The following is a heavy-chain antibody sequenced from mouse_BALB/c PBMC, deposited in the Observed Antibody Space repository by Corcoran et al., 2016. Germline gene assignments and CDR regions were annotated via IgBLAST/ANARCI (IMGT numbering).Heavy chain of an antibody. CDR3: ATFYGYDSNWYFDV. CDR2: INTYTGEP. D-gene: IGHD2-9*01. J-gene: IGHJ1*01. V-gene: IGHV9-3-1*01. Sequence: QIQLVQSGPELKKPGETVKISCKASGYTFTYYGMNWVKQAPGKGLKWMGWINTYTGEPTYADDFKGRFAFSLETSASTAYLQINNLKNEDTATYFCATFYGYDSNWYFDVWGAGTTVTVSS. CDR1: GYTFTYYG.